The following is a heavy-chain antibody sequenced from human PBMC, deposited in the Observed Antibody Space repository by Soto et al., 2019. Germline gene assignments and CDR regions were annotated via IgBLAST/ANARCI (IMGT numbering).Heavy chain of an antibody. CDR1: GGSVSRGGFH. J-gene: IGHJ4*02. V-gene: IGHV4-30-4*01. Sequence: SETLRVTCSGSGGSVSRGGFHGAWLRRPPGKGLEWIGYIYNGGSTYYRPSLESRMHMSLDANRNHYSLRLTSVTAADTVVYFCARAPAGLDTISSFDSWCQG. CDR3: ARAPAGLDTISSFDS. D-gene: IGHD6-6*01. CDR2: IYNGGST.